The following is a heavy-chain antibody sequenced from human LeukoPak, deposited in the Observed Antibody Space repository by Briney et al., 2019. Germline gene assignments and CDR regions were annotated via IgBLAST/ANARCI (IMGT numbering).Heavy chain of an antibody. J-gene: IGHJ4*02. CDR2: IYDSGST. V-gene: IGHV4-59*12. CDR3: TRGPYYGSGSYYDY. CDR1: GGSISGYY. Sequence: PSETLSLTCTISGGSISGYYWSWIRQHPGKGLEWIGYIYDSGSTNYNPSLRSRVTISLDTSKNQFSLKLRSLTAADTAVYYCTRGPYYGSGSYYDYWGQGTLVTVSS. D-gene: IGHD3-10*01.